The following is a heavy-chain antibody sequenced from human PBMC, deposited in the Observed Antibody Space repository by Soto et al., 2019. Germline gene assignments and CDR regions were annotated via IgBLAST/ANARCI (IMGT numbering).Heavy chain of an antibody. V-gene: IGHV4-31*03. Sequence: QVQLQESGPGLVKPSQTLSLTCTVSGGSISSGGYYWSWIRQHPGKGLEWIGYIYYSGSTYYNPSLKSRVTISVDTSKNQFSLKLSSVTAADTAVYYCARARITIFGVPRYYFDYWGQGTLVTVSS. J-gene: IGHJ4*02. CDR2: IYYSGST. D-gene: IGHD3-3*01. CDR3: ARARITIFGVPRYYFDY. CDR1: GGSISSGGYY.